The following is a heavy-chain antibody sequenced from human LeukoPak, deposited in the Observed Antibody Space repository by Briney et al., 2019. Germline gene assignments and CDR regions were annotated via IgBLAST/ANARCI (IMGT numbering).Heavy chain of an antibody. CDR3: ARDMDDSSGFDY. CDR2: ISYDGSNK. Sequence: GKSLRLSCAASGFTFSSYAMHWVRQAPGKGLEWVAVISYDGSNKYYADSVKGRFTISRDNSKNTLYLQMNSLRAEDTAVCYCARDMDDSSGFDYWGQGTLVTVSS. CDR1: GFTFSSYA. V-gene: IGHV3-30*04. D-gene: IGHD3-22*01. J-gene: IGHJ4*02.